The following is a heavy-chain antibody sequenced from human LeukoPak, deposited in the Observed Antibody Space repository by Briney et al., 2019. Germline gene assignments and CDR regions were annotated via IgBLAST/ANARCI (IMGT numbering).Heavy chain of an antibody. CDR3: ARALGYCSSTSCYTGGWFDP. D-gene: IGHD2-2*02. J-gene: IGHJ5*02. V-gene: IGHV4-39*07. CDR2: ISHSGST. CDR1: GDSITSSSYY. Sequence: PSETLSLTCTVSGDSITSSSYYWGWIRQPPGKGLEWIGTISHSGSTYYNPSLKSRVTISGDTSKNQFSLKLSSVTAADTAVYYCARALGYCSSTSCYTGGWFDPWGQGTLVTVSS.